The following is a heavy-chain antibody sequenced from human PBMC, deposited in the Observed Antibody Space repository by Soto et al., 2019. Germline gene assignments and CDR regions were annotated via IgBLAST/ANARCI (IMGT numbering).Heavy chain of an antibody. D-gene: IGHD2-15*01. Sequence: PSETLSLTCTVSGGSISSYYWSWIRQPPGKGLEWIGYIYYSGSTYYNPSLKSRVTISVDTSKNQFSLKLSSVTAADTAVYYCAGHCSGGSCYIGWFDPWGQGTLVTVSS. CDR2: IYYSGST. J-gene: IGHJ5*02. CDR1: GGSISSYY. CDR3: AGHCSGGSCYIGWFDP. V-gene: IGHV4-59*04.